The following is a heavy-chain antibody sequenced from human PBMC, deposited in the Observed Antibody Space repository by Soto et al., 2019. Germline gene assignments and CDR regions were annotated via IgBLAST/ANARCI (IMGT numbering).Heavy chain of an antibody. J-gene: IGHJ5*02. Sequence: GGSLRLSCAASGFTFSSYAMSWVRQAPGKGLEWVSAISGSGGSTYCADSVKGRFTISRDNSKNTLYLQMNSLRAEDTAVYYCAGPMGITGTTELWFDPWGQGTLVTVSS. CDR2: ISGSGGST. V-gene: IGHV3-23*01. D-gene: IGHD1-7*01. CDR3: AGPMGITGTTELWFDP. CDR1: GFTFSSYA.